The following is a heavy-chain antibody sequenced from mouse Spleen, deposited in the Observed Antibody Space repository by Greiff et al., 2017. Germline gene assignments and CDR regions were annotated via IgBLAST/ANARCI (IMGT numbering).Heavy chain of an antibody. CDR1: GFTFSSYT. Sequence: EVKVVESGGGLVKPGGSLKLFCAASGFTFSSYTMSWVRQTPEKRLEWVATISGGGGNTYYPDSVKGRFTISRDNAKNTLYLQMSSLRSEDTALYYCARRITTVPYYYAMDYWGQGTSVTVSS. J-gene: IGHJ4*01. V-gene: IGHV5-9*01. CDR3: ARRITTVPYYYAMDY. CDR2: ISGGGGNT. D-gene: IGHD1-1*01.